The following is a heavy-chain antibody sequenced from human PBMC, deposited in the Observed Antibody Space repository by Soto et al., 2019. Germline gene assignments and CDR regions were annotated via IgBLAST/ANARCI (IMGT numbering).Heavy chain of an antibody. J-gene: IGHJ4*02. CDR3: VRVYGEIDY. V-gene: IGHV1-8*01. Sequence: VASVKVSCKASGYTFTNYDINWVRQATGQGLEWMGWMNPKSGNTGYAQQFQGRVTMTRSTSISTAYMELSSLRSEDTAIYYCVRVYGEIDYWGQGTLVT. CDR1: GYTFTNYD. CDR2: MNPKSGNT. D-gene: IGHD4-17*01.